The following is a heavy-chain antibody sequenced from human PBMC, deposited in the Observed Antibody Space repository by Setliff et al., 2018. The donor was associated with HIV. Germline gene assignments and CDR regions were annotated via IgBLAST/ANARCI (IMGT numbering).Heavy chain of an antibody. CDR2: ISAYNGNT. D-gene: IGHD3-22*01. Sequence: ASVKVSCKASGYTFTSYGISWVRQAPGQGLEWMGWISAYNGNTNYAQKLQGRVTMTTDTSTSTAYMELRSLRSDDTAVYYCARAGPGSDQTMIVVVTPPREFDYWGQGTLVTVSS. CDR3: ARAGPGSDQTMIVVVTPPREFDY. CDR1: GYTFTSYG. V-gene: IGHV1-18*01. J-gene: IGHJ4*02.